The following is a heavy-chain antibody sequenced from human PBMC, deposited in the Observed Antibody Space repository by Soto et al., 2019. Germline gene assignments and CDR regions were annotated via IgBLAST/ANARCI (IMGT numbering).Heavy chain of an antibody. Sequence: EVQLVESGGGLVQPGRSLRLSCAASGFTFDDYAMHWVRQAPGKGLEWVSGISWNSGSIGYADSVKGRFTISRDNAKNSLYLQMNSLRAEDTALYYCAKDEAGLHLEGDAFDIWGQGTMVTVSS. D-gene: IGHD3-16*01. J-gene: IGHJ3*02. V-gene: IGHV3-9*01. CDR1: GFTFDDYA. CDR3: AKDEAGLHLEGDAFDI. CDR2: ISWNSGSI.